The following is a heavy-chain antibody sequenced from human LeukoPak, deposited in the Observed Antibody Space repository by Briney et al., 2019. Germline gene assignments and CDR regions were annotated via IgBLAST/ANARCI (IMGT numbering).Heavy chain of an antibody. CDR2: INHSGST. V-gene: IGHV4-34*01. CDR3: ARVKRITMVRGVINGMDV. J-gene: IGHJ6*02. D-gene: IGHD3-10*01. CDR1: GGSFSGYY. Sequence: SETLSLTCAVNGGSFSGYYWSWIRQPPGKGLEGIGEINHSGSTNYNPSLKSRVTISVDTSKNQVSLKLSSVTAADTAVYYCARVKRITMVRGVINGMDVWGQGTTVTVSS.